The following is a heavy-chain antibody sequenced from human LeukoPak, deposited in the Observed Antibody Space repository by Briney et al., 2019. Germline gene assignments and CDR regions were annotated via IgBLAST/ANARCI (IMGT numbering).Heavy chain of an antibody. CDR1: GFTFSSYS. Sequence: GLSLSLSCAASGFTFSSYSMNWVRQAPGKGLEWVASISSSSSYMYYADSVKGRFTISRDNAKNSLYLQMNSLRAEDTAVYYCARDLGPAMVRGVIVYWGQGTLVTVSS. D-gene: IGHD3-10*01. CDR2: ISSSSSYM. CDR3: ARDLGPAMVRGVIVY. J-gene: IGHJ4*02. V-gene: IGHV3-21*01.